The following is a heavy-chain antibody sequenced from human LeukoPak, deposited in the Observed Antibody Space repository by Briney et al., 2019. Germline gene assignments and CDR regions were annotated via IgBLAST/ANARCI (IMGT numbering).Heavy chain of an antibody. CDR1: GFTFSSHW. D-gene: IGHD4-23*01. V-gene: IGHV3-23*01. J-gene: IGHJ4*02. Sequence: GGSLRLSCAASGFTFSSHWMHWVRQAPGKGLEWVSAISGSGGSTYYADSVKGRFTISRDNSKNTLYLKMNSLRAEDTAVYYCAKPRGSMTTVVLIDYWGQGTLVTVSS. CDR3: AKPRGSMTTVVLIDY. CDR2: ISGSGGST.